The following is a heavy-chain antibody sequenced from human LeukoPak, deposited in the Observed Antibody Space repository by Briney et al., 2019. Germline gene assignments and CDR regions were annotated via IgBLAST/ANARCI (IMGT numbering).Heavy chain of an antibody. V-gene: IGHV3-20*04. Sequence: PGGSLRLSCAASGFTFDYYGMSWVRQAPGKGLEWVSGINWNGGSTGYADSVKGRFTISRDNAKNSLYLQMNSLRAEDTALYYCGRDRYTRSYHDFDYWGQGTLVTVS. CDR1: GFTFDYYG. J-gene: IGHJ4*02. D-gene: IGHD1-26*01. CDR3: GRDRYTRSYHDFDY. CDR2: INWNGGST.